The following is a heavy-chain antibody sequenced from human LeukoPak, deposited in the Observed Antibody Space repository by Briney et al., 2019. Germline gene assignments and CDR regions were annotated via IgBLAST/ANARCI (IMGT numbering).Heavy chain of an antibody. CDR1: GGSISSYY. CDR3: ARQATAAAGHDY. V-gene: IGHV4-59*08. D-gene: IGHD6-13*01. CDR2: IYYSGST. Sequence: SETLSLTCTVSGGSISSYYWSWIRQPPGKGLEWIGNIYYSGSTNYNPSLKSRVTISVDTAKNQFSLKLSSVTAADTAVYYCARQATAAAGHDYWGQGTLVTVSS. J-gene: IGHJ4*02.